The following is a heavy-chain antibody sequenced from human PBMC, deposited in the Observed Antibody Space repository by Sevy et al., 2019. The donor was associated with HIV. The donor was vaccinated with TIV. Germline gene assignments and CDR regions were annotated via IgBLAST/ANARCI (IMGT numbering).Heavy chain of an antibody. D-gene: IGHD3-22*01. CDR2: INWNGGST. J-gene: IGHJ4*02. V-gene: IGHV3-20*04. Sequence: GGSLRLSCAASGFTSDDYGMSWVRQAPGKGLEWVSGINWNGGSTGYADSVKGRFTISRDNAKNSLYLQMNSLRAEDTALYYCARWLNYYDSSGYYWGYYFDYWGQGTLVTVSS. CDR3: ARWLNYYDSSGYYWGYYFDY. CDR1: GFTSDDYG.